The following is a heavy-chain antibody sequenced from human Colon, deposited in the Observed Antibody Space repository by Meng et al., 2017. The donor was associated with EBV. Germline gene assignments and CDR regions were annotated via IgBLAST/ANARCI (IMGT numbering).Heavy chain of an antibody. Sequence: QVQLQQWGAGLLKPSGTLSLTCAVYGGPSSNFYWSWIRQPPGKGLEWIGEMNQSGSTNYNPSLKSRVTISVDASKNQFSLKLSSVTAADTAVYYCARAWGYCSSGSCRTGWGQGTLVTVSS. J-gene: IGHJ4*02. CDR3: ARAWGYCSSGSCRTG. CDR2: MNQSGST. D-gene: IGHD2-15*01. CDR1: GGPSSNFY. V-gene: IGHV4-34*01.